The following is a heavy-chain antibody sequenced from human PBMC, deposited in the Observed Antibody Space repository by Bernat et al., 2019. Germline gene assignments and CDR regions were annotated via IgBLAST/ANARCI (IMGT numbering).Heavy chain of an antibody. D-gene: IGHD6-19*01. V-gene: IGHV3-33*01. CDR1: GFTFSSYG. J-gene: IGHJ4*02. CDR3: ARDLTYSSGWYVGGNFDY. Sequence: QVQLVESGGGVVQPGRSLRLSCAASGFTFSSYGMHWVRQAPGKGLEWVAVIWYDGSNKYYADSVKGRFTISRDNSKNTLYLQMNSLRAEDTAVYYCARDLTYSSGWYVGGNFDYCGQGTLVTVSS. CDR2: IWYDGSNK.